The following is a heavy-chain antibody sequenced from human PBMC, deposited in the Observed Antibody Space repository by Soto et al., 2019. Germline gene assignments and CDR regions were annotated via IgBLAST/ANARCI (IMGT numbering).Heavy chain of an antibody. J-gene: IGHJ4*02. CDR3: ATMNGYFEY. Sequence: GGSLRLSCADSGFKFSSYSMSWVRQTPGKGLEWVAAITATGDRTYYADSVTGRFTISRDNSKKTHYLQMTSLRAEDMAMYYCATMNGYFEYWGQGTPVTVSS. D-gene: IGHD3-22*01. CDR1: GFKFSSYS. V-gene: IGHV3-23*01. CDR2: ITATGDRT.